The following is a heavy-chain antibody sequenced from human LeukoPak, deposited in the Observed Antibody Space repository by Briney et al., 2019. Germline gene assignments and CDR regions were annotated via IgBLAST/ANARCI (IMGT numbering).Heavy chain of an antibody. J-gene: IGHJ4*02. D-gene: IGHD5-12*01. CDR3: ARDRVATMGGFDY. CDR2: IYYSGST. V-gene: IGHV4-59*01. Sequence: SETLSLTCTVSGGSISSYYWSWIRRPPGKGLEWIGYIYYSGSTNCNPSLKSRVTISVDTSKNQFSLKLSSVTAADTAVYYCARDRVATMGGFDYWGQGTLVTVSS. CDR1: GGSISSYY.